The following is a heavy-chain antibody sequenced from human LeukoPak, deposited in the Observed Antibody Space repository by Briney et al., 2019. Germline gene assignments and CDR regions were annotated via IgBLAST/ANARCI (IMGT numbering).Heavy chain of an antibody. D-gene: IGHD3-16*02. V-gene: IGHV3-30*04. CDR1: GFTFSSYA. Sequence: GGSLRLSCAASGFTFSSYAMHWVRQAPGKGLEWVAVISYDGSNKYYADSVKGRFTISRDNSKNTLYLQMNSLRAEDTAVYYCARDHRFEGPSGYWGQGTLVTVSS. CDR3: ARDHRFEGPSGY. J-gene: IGHJ4*02. CDR2: ISYDGSNK.